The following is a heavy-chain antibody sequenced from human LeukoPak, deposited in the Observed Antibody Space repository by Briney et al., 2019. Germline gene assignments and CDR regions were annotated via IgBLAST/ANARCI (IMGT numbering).Heavy chain of an antibody. CDR3: ASTPNGVAAIYFDY. CDR1: GLTFDDYG. Sequence: GGSLRLSCAASGLTFDDYGMSWVRQAPGKGLEWVSGINWNGGITGYADSVKGRFTISRDNAKNSLNLQMNSLRAEDTAVYYCASTPNGVAAIYFDYWGQGTLVTVSS. D-gene: IGHD2-15*01. CDR2: INWNGGIT. V-gene: IGHV3-20*04. J-gene: IGHJ4*02.